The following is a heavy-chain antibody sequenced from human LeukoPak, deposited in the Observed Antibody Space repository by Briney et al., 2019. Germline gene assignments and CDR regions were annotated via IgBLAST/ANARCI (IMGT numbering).Heavy chain of an antibody. J-gene: IGHJ4*02. D-gene: IGHD3-10*01. V-gene: IGHV3-21*01. CDR1: GFTFSSYS. CDR3: AREPANGSFDY. Sequence: GGSLRLSCAASGFTFSSYSMNWVRQAPGKGLEWISSISSSSSYIYYADSVKGRFTISRDNAKNSLYLQMNSLRAEDTAVYYCAREPANGSFDYWGQGTLVTVSS. CDR2: ISSSSSYI.